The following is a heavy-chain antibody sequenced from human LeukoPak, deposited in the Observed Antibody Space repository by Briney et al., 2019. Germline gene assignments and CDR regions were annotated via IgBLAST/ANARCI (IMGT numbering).Heavy chain of an antibody. Sequence: GGSLRLSCVVSGFTFRSYSMNWVRQAPGKGLEWVSSISSSSSYIYYADSVKGRFTISRDNAKNSLYLQMNSLRAEDTAVYYCARDQARGVVVINDAFDIWGQGTMVTVSS. CDR3: ARDQARGVVVINDAFDI. V-gene: IGHV3-21*01. J-gene: IGHJ3*02. D-gene: IGHD3-22*01. CDR2: ISSSSSYI. CDR1: GFTFRSYS.